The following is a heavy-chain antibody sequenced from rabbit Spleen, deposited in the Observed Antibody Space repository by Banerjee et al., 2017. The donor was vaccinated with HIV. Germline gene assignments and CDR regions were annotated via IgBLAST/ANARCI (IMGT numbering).Heavy chain of an antibody. CDR3: ARDAGTCVYIDVYFNL. V-gene: IGHV1S45*01. D-gene: IGHD4-2*01. J-gene: IGHJ4*01. Sequence: QEQLVESGGELVKPGASLTLTCTVSGFSFSSSYDMCWVRQAPGKGLEWIGCIYTGNGKSYYASLAKGRFTISRTSSTTVTLQMTSLTAADTATYFCARDAGTCVYIDVYFNLWGPGTLVTFS. CDR2: IYTGNGKS. CDR1: GFSFSSSYD.